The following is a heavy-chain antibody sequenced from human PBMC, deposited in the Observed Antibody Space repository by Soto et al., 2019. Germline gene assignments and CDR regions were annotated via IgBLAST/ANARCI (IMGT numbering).Heavy chain of an antibody. V-gene: IGHV3-43*01. J-gene: IGHJ6*02. CDR2: ISWVGGYT. Sequence: DVQLVESGGVVVQPGGSLRLSCAASGFTFDDYVMHWVRQAPGKGLEWISLISWVGGYTYYADSVRGRFTISRDNSKNSLYLQMNSLKTEDTALYYCAKDTAPHYYYYGMDVWGQGTTVTVSS. CDR3: AKDTAPHYYYYGMDV. CDR1: GFTFDDYV.